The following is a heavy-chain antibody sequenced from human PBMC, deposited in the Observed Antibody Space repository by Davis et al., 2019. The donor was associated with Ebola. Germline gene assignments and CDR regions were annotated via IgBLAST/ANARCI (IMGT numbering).Heavy chain of an antibody. J-gene: IGHJ4*02. CDR3: AREGGLYSNGFDY. D-gene: IGHD4-11*01. Sequence: ASVKVSCKASGYTFTGYYMHWVRQTPGQGLEWMGWINPNSGGTNYAQKFQGRVTMTRDTSISTAYMELSRLRSDDTAVYYCAREGGLYSNGFDYWGQGTLVTVSS. V-gene: IGHV1-2*02. CDR1: GYTFTGYY. CDR2: INPNSGGT.